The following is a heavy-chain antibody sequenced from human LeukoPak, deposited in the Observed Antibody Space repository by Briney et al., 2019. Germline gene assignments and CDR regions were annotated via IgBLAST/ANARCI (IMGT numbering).Heavy chain of an antibody. CDR1: GGSISSYY. CDR3: ARRHQVTSYSPYAFDI. V-gene: IGHV4-59*08. J-gene: IGHJ3*02. Sequence: SETLSLTCTVSGGSISSYYWSWIRQPPGKGLEWIAYISDIGSINYNPSLKSRVTISLDTSKNQFSLKLSSVTAADTAVYYCARRHQVTSYSPYAFDIWGLGTMVTVSS. D-gene: IGHD2-15*01. CDR2: ISDIGSI.